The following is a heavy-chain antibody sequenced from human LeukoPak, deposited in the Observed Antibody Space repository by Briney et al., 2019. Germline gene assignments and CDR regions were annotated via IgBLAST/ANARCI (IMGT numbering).Heavy chain of an antibody. CDR3: ARDIGSSWYFDY. CDR2: IYYSGST. Sequence: SETLSLTCTVSGGSISSSSYYWGWIRQPPGKGLEWIGSIYYSGSTYYNPSLKSRVTISVDTSKNQFSLKLSSVTAADTAVYYCARDIGSSWYFDYWGQGTLVTVSS. CDR1: GGSISSSSYY. V-gene: IGHV4-39*07. J-gene: IGHJ4*02. D-gene: IGHD6-13*01.